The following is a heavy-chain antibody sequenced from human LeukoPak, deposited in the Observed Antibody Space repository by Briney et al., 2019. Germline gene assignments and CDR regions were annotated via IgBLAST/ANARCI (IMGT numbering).Heavy chain of an antibody. CDR1: GFIFSDYH. V-gene: IGHV3-11*01. CDR2: ISRGGDEV. CDR3: SGGRDIAVAGPGVYFDY. Sequence: GGSLRLSCAASGFIFSDYHMSWIRQAPGGGPEWVSYISRGGDEVYFADSVKGRFTISRDNAKNSLFLQMSSLTAEDTAVYYCSGGRDIAVAGPGVYFDYWGQGSLVTVSS. D-gene: IGHD6-19*01. J-gene: IGHJ4*02.